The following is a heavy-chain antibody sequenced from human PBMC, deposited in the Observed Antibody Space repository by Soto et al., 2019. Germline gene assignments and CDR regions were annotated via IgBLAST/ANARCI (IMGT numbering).Heavy chain of an antibody. CDR2: IYPGDSDT. D-gene: IGHD3-16*02. Sequence: GESLKISCKGSGYSFTSYWIGWVRQMPGKGLEWMGIIYPGDSDTRYSPSFQGQVTISADKSISTAYLQWSSLKASDTAMYYCARPIVNYYYGMDVWGQGTTVTVYS. CDR3: ARPIVNYYYGMDV. V-gene: IGHV5-51*01. CDR1: GYSFTSYW. J-gene: IGHJ6*02.